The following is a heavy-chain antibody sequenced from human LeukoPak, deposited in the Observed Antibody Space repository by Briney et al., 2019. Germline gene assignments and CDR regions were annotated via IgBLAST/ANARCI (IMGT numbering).Heavy chain of an antibody. D-gene: IGHD3-10*01. J-gene: IGHJ4*02. V-gene: IGHV3-48*03. CDR2: ISSGGSTI. CDR1: GFTFSSYE. Sequence: GGSRRLSCAASGFTFSSYEMNWVRQAPGKGLEWVSYISSGGSTIYYADSVKGRFTISRDNAKNSLYLQMNSLRAEDTAVYYCARVSMYYYGSGSYYGRSFDYWGQGTLVTVSS. CDR3: ARVSMYYYGSGSYYGRSFDY.